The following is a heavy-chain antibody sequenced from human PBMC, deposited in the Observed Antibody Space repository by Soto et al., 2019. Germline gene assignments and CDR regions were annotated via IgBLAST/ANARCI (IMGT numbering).Heavy chain of an antibody. D-gene: IGHD3-3*01. CDR3: ARNQAGTVFGLPTHFYYMDV. CDR1: GDSVSSGSSF. V-gene: IGHV4-61*01. Sequence: SETLSLTCSVSGDSVSSGSSFWSWIRQPPGKGLKLIANIHNIGGTDFNPSLKSRLSMSVDTSKNQFSLELTSVTAADTAVYYCARNQAGTVFGLPTHFYYMDVWGKGTTVTVSS. J-gene: IGHJ6*03. CDR2: IHNIGGT.